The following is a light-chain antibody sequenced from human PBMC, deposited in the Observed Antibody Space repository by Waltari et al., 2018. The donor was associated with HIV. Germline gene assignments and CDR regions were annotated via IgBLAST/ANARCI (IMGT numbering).Light chain of an antibody. Sequence: IVLTQSPATLSLSPGERATLSCRASQSVSSYVAWYQQKPGQAPRLLIYDASNRATGIPARFSGSGSGTDFTLTISSLEPEDFAVYYCQQRSNWPPWTFGQGTKVEIK. CDR2: DAS. CDR3: QQRSNWPPWT. V-gene: IGKV3-11*01. CDR1: QSVSSY. J-gene: IGKJ1*01.